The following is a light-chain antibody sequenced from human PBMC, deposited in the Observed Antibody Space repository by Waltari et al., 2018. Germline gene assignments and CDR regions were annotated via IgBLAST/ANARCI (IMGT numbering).Light chain of an antibody. Sequence: EIQMTQSPSSLSASVGDRVTITCRASRSISNFLNWYQQKPGKAPNLLIYGASSLQSGVPSRFSGSGSGTDFALTITSLQPEDFATYYCQQSYSTPKTFGQGTKVEIK. J-gene: IGKJ1*01. CDR1: RSISNF. V-gene: IGKV1-39*01. CDR2: GAS. CDR3: QQSYSTPKT.